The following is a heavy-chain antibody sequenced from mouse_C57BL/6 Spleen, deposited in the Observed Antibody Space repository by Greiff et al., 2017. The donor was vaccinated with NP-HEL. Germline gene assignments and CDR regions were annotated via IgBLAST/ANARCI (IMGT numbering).Heavy chain of an antibody. Sequence: QVQLQQPGAELVRPGSSVKLSCKASGYTFTSYWMHWVKQRPGQGLEWIGNIDPSDSETNYNQKFKDKATLTVDKSSSTAYMQLSSLTSEDSAVYYCARYGYGYWGQGTTLTVAS. V-gene: IGHV1-52*01. CDR3: ARYGYGY. CDR2: IDPSDSET. D-gene: IGHD2-2*01. J-gene: IGHJ2*01. CDR1: GYTFTSYW.